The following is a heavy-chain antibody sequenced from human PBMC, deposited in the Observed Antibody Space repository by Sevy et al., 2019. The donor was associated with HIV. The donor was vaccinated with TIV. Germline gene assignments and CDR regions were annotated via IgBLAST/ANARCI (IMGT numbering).Heavy chain of an antibody. J-gene: IGHJ4*02. CDR2: IYYSGNT. CDR1: GESVNNAAYY. Sequence: SETVSLTCTVSGESVNNAAYYWNWIRQSPGKGLEWVGYIYYSGNTYYNPSLNDRLDMSIDTSKNEFSLLMHSVTAADTAVYYCARSRVWFEELSWGQGILVTVSS. CDR3: ARSRVWFEELS. V-gene: IGHV4-30-4*01. D-gene: IGHD3-10*01.